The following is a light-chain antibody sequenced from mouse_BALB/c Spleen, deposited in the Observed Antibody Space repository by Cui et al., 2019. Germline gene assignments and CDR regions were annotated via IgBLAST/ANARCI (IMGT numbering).Light chain of an antibody. Sequence: IVLTQSPAIMSASLGAEITLTCSASSGVSYMHWYQQKSGTAPKLLIYSTSNLASGVPSRFSGSGSGTFYSLTISSVEAEDAADYYCHQWSSYPWTFGGGTKLEIK. CDR3: HQWSSYPWT. J-gene: IGKJ1*01. V-gene: IGKV4-80*01. CDR2: STS. CDR1: SGVSY.